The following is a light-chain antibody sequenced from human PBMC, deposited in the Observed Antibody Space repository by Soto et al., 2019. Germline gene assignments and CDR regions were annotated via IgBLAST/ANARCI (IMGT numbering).Light chain of an antibody. J-gene: IGKJ2*01. CDR3: HKYDDGPYN. V-gene: IGKV3-15*01. CDR1: QSVSSN. CDR2: GAS. Sequence: EIVMTQSPATLSLSPGERATLSCRASQSVSSNVAWYQQIPGQTPRLLIYGASTRATGIPVRFSGSGSGTEFTLTISSLQSEDFAVYYCHKYDDGPYNCGQGNKGDIK.